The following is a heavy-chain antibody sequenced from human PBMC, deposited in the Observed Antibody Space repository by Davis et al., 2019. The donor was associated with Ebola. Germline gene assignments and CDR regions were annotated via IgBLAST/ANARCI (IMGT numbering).Heavy chain of an antibody. CDR3: ARDRIDYYYGMDV. CDR1: GFTFSSYW. J-gene: IGHJ6*02. D-gene: IGHD2-21*01. Sequence: GESLKISCAASGFTFSSYWMSWVRQAPGKGLEWVSSISSSSSYIYYADSVKGRFTISRDNAKNSLYLQMNSLRAEDTAVYYCARDRIDYYYGMDVWGQGTTVTVSS. CDR2: ISSSSSYI. V-gene: IGHV3-21*01.